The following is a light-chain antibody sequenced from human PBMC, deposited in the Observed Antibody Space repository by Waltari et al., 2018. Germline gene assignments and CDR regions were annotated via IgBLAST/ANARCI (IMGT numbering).Light chain of an antibody. Sequence: DIVMNQSPDSLAVSLGERATINCKSSQSVLYSSNDRNYLAWYQQKPGQAPQLLIYGASTRETGIPDRFSGSGSGADFTLTISSLQAEDFAVYYCQQYHTTPYTFGQGTKLEIK. CDR2: GAS. J-gene: IGKJ2*01. V-gene: IGKV4-1*01. CDR1: QSVLYSSNDRNY. CDR3: QQYHTTPYT.